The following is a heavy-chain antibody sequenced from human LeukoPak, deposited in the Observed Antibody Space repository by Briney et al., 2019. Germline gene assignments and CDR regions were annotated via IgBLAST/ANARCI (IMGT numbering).Heavy chain of an antibody. CDR1: GVSISSYY. J-gene: IGHJ4*02. CDR2: IFYSGNT. V-gene: IGHV4-59*08. D-gene: IGHD1-26*01. Sequence: SEILSLTCTVSGVSISSYYWSWIRQPPGKGLEWIGYIFYSGNTIYNPSLRSRVTISADTSKNHFSLRLRSVTAADTAVYYCARLAAISGSDYPDDWGQGTLVTVSS. CDR3: ARLAAISGSDYPDD.